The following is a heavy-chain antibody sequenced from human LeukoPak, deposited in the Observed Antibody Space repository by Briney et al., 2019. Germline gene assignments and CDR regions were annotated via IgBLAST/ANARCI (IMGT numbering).Heavy chain of an antibody. J-gene: IGHJ4*02. CDR1: GFTFSSYG. V-gene: IGHV3-33*01. CDR3: ARVRGYSYGYLDY. Sequence: GGSLRLSCAASGFTFSSYGMHWVRQAPGKGLELVAVIWYDGSNKYYADSVKGRFTISRDNSKNTLYLQMNSLRAEDTAVYYCARVRGYSYGYLDYWGQGTLVTVSS. CDR2: IWYDGSNK. D-gene: IGHD5-18*01.